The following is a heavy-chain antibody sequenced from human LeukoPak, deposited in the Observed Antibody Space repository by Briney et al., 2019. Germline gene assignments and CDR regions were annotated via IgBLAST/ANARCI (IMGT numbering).Heavy chain of an antibody. D-gene: IGHD5-18*01. V-gene: IGHV3-30-3*01. CDR1: GFTFSSYA. Sequence: PGGSLRLSCAASGFTFSSYAMHWVRQAPGKGLEWVAVISYDGSNKYYADSVKGRFTISRDNSKNTLYLQMNSLRAEDTAVYYCAIVDTAMDPWGQGTLVIVSS. J-gene: IGHJ5*02. CDR2: ISYDGSNK. CDR3: AIVDTAMDP.